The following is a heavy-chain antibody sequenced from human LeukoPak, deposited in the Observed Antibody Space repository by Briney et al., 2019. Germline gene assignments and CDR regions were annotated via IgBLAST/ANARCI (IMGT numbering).Heavy chain of an antibody. J-gene: IGHJ4*02. Sequence: GGSLRLSCAASGFTFSGYAMSWVRLAPGKGLEWVSAISGSGGSTYYADSVKGRFTISRDNSKNTLYLQMNSLRAEDTTVYYCARDGDSRYSGRTYWGQGTLVTVSS. V-gene: IGHV3-23*01. D-gene: IGHD1-26*01. CDR2: ISGSGGST. CDR1: GFTFSGYA. CDR3: ARDGDSRYSGRTY.